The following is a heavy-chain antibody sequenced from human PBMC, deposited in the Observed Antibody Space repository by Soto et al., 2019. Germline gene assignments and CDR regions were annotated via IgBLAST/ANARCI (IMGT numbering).Heavy chain of an antibody. V-gene: IGHV4-39*01. CDR2: IYFSGST. CDR3: ARHLGSSSPDGYFDY. D-gene: IGHD6-6*01. CDR1: GGSISSSSYY. Sequence: SETLSLTCTVSGGSISSSSYYWGWIRQPPGKGLEWIGSIYFSGSTYYNPSLKSRVTISVDTSKNQFSLKLSSVTAADTAVYYCARHLGSSSPDGYFDYWGQGTLVTVSS. J-gene: IGHJ4*02.